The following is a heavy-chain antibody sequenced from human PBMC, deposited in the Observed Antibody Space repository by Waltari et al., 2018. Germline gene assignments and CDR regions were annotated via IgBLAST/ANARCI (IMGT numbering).Heavy chain of an antibody. J-gene: IGHJ3*02. D-gene: IGHD1-1*01. CDR1: GFTWSHYG. V-gene: IGHV3-48*01. Sequence: EVQLVESVGDLVTPGGSPSPSGAASGFTWSHYGLNWVRQAPGKGLGWLSYIGKSGSIYYADSGKGRFTIDRDNGKNSLYLQMDSLRAEDTAVYYCARDNWNDADAFDIWGQGTVVTVSS. CDR2: IGKSGSI. CDR3: ARDNWNDADAFDI.